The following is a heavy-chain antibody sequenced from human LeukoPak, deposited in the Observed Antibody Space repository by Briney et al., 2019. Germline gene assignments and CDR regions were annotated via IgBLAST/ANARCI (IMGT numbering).Heavy chain of an antibody. V-gene: IGHV4-4*07. CDR1: GGSISSYY. J-gene: IGHJ5*02. D-gene: IGHD2-2*01. CDR2: IYTSGST. Sequence: SETLSLTCTVSGGSISSYYWSWIRQPAGKGLEWIGRIYTSGSTNYNPSLKSRVTMSVDTSKNQFSLKLSSVTAADTAVYYCARDIVIVVVPAAMGSANWFDPWGQGTLVTVSS. CDR3: ARDIVIVVVPAAMGSANWFDP.